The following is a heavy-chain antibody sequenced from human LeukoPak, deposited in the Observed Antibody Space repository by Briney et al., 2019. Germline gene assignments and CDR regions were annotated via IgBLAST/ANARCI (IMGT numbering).Heavy chain of an antibody. J-gene: IGHJ1*01. CDR1: GFTFSKYW. Sequence: GGSLRLSCAASGFTFSKYWMHWVRHVPGKGLVRVSLINGDGSTTNYADFVKGRFTISRDNAKNTLSLQVNSLRAEDTAVYYCATGNYYDSRGYYTFGYWGQGTLVTVSS. V-gene: IGHV3-74*01. D-gene: IGHD3-22*01. CDR2: INGDGSTT. CDR3: ATGNYYDSRGYYTFGY.